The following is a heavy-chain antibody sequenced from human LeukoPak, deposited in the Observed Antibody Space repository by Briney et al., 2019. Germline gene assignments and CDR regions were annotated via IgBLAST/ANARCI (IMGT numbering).Heavy chain of an antibody. Sequence: GESLRLSCAASRFTFSSYSMNWVRQAPGKGLEWVSSISSASTYIYYADSVKGRFTISRDNAKNSLYLQMNSLRAEDTAMYYCARLVWDTTMADGDIDSWGQGTLLIVSS. CDR2: ISSASTYI. J-gene: IGHJ4*02. CDR1: RFTFSSYS. V-gene: IGHV3-21*01. CDR3: ARLVWDTTMADGDIDS. D-gene: IGHD5-18*01.